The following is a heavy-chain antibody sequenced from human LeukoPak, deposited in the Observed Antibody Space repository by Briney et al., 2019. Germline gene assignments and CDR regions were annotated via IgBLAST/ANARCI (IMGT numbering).Heavy chain of an antibody. CDR3: ATDHYVWGSYRPVDY. V-gene: IGHV1-69*05. J-gene: IGHJ4*02. CDR2: IIPIFGTA. D-gene: IGHD3-16*01. CDR1: GGTFSSYA. Sequence: ASVKVSCKASGGTFSSYAISWVRQAPGQGLEWMGRIIPIFGTANYAQKFQGRVTITTDESTSTAYMELSSLRSEDTAVYYCATDHYVWGSYRPVDYWGQGALVTVSS.